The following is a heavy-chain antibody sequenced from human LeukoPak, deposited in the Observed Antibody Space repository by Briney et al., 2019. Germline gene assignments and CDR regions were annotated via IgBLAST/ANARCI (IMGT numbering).Heavy chain of an antibody. Sequence: GGSLRLSCAASGFTFTSYWMSWVRQAPGKGLEWVANIKEDGSEKYYVDSVKGRFTISRDNAKNSVSLQMNSLRAEDTAVYFCAKSRSGSANWALQIFDNWGQGTLVTVSS. V-gene: IGHV3-7*03. CDR1: GFTFTSYW. D-gene: IGHD1-1*01. CDR3: AKSRSGSANWALQIFDN. J-gene: IGHJ4*02. CDR2: IKEDGSEK.